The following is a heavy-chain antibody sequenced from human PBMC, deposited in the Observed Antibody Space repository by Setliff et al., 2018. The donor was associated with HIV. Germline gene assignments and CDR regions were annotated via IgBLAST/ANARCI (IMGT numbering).Heavy chain of an antibody. V-gene: IGHV1-69*05. J-gene: IGHJ6*03. Sequence: GASVKVSCKASGYTFTSYDINWVRQATGQGLEWMGWMMPIFGTANYAQKFQGRVTITTDESTSTAYMELSSLRSEDTAVYYCARSPSRRLNIVLMVSTARYYYYMDVWGKGTTVTVSS. D-gene: IGHD2-8*01. CDR2: MMPIFGTA. CDR1: GYTFTSYD. CDR3: ARSPSRRLNIVLMVSTARYYYYMDV.